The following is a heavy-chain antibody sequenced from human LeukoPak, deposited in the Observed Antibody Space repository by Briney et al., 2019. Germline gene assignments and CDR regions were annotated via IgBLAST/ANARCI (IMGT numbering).Heavy chain of an antibody. CDR3: ARRGYGYYAPFDY. CDR2: IYSGGST. J-gene: IGHJ4*02. D-gene: IGHD4-17*01. Sequence: GGSLRLSCAVSGFTVSTNYMSWVRQAPGKGLEWVSVIYSGGSTYYADSVKGRFTISRDNSKNTLYLQMNSLRAEDTAVYYCARRGYGYYAPFDYWGQGTLVTASS. V-gene: IGHV3-66*04. CDR1: GFTVSTNY.